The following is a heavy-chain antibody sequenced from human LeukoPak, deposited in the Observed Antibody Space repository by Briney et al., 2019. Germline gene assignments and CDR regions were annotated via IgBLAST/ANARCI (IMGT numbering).Heavy chain of an antibody. V-gene: IGHV3-23*01. J-gene: IGHJ4*02. D-gene: IGHD4-17*01. CDR2: ISGSGGST. Sequence: GGSLRLSCAASGFTFSDYAMSWVRQALGKGLKWVSVISGSGGSTYNADSVKGRFTISRDNSKNILYLQMNSLRAEDTAVYYCAKAVESAVTTNPYFDFWGQGALVTVTS. CDR3: AKAVESAVTTNPYFDF. CDR1: GFTFSDYA.